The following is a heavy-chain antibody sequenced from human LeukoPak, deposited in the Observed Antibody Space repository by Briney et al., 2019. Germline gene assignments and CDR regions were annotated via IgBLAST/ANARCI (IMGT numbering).Heavy chain of an antibody. V-gene: IGHV3-30-3*01. Sequence: GRSLRLSCAASGFTFSSYAMHWVRQAPGKGLEWVAVISYDGSNKYYADSVKGRFTISRDNSKNTLYLQMNSLRAEDTAVYYCARSLAALDWGQGTLVTVSS. J-gene: IGHJ4*02. CDR3: ARSLAALD. CDR2: ISYDGSNK. CDR1: GFTFSSYA. D-gene: IGHD2-15*01.